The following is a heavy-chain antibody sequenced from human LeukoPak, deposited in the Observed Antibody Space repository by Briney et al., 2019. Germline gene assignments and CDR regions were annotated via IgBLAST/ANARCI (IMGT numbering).Heavy chain of an antibody. J-gene: IGHJ4*02. CDR3: AKDGRWGQQLVLCA. CDR1: GFTFSSYS. D-gene: IGHD6-13*01. CDR2: ISSSSYT. Sequence: PGGSLRLSCAASGFTFSSYSMNWVRQAPGKGLEWVSSISSSSYTYYADSVKGRFTISRDNSKNTLYLQMNSLRAEDTAVYYCAKDGRWGQQLVLCAWGQGTLVTVSS. V-gene: IGHV3-21*04.